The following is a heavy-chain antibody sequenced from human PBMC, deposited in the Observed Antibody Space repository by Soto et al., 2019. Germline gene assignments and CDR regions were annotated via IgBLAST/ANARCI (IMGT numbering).Heavy chain of an antibody. Sequence: EVQLLESGGGLVQPGGSLRLSCAASGFTFSSHAMSWVRQAPGRGLEWVSSISDSGGSTYSADSVKGRFTISRDNSKNTLFLQMNSLRAEDTAVYYCASHKKTDYRSYNWFDPWGQGTLVTVSS. D-gene: IGHD3-10*01. CDR3: ASHKKTDYRSYNWFDP. CDR1: GFTFSSHA. J-gene: IGHJ5*02. V-gene: IGHV3-23*01. CDR2: ISDSGGST.